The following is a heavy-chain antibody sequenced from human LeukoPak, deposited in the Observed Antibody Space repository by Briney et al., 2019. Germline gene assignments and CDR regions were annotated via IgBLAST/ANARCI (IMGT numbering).Heavy chain of an antibody. D-gene: IGHD3-3*01. Sequence: GGSLRLSCAASGFTFSSYSMNWVRQAPGKGLEWVSYISSSSNIYYADSVKGRFTISRDNAKNSLYLQMNSLRAEDTAVYYCARDRGITIFGVVYYYYYYMDVWGKGTTVTVSS. J-gene: IGHJ6*03. CDR1: GFTFSSYS. CDR3: ARDRGITIFGVVYYYYYYMDV. CDR2: ISSSSNI. V-gene: IGHV3-48*01.